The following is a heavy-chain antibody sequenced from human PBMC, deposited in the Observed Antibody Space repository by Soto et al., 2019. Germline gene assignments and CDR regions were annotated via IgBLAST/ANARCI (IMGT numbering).Heavy chain of an antibody. V-gene: IGHV4-59*08. CDR3: ARRYGGTFDC. CDR1: GGSISSYY. D-gene: IGHD2-15*01. J-gene: IGHJ4*02. Sequence: QVQLQESGPGLVKPSETLSLTCTVSGGSISSYYWSWIRQPPGKGLEWIGYIYYSGSTNYNPSPKMRVPTSVVAASNQFSLMLSSVTAAVTGVYYCARRYGGTFDCWAQGTLGTVSS. CDR2: IYYSGST.